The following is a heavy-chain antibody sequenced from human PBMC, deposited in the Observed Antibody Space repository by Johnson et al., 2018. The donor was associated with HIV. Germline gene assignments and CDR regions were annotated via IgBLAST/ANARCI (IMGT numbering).Heavy chain of an antibody. Sequence: VQLVESGGGLLKPGGSLRLSCAASGFTFDDYAMSWVRQVPGKGLEWVSGINWNGGSTGYADSVKGRFTISRDNAKNSLYLQMNSLRAGDTAVYYCARGLGARDAFDIWGQGTMVTVSS. CDR2: INWNGGST. CDR1: GFTFDDYA. CDR3: ARGLGARDAFDI. J-gene: IGHJ3*02. V-gene: IGHV3-20*04. D-gene: IGHD1-26*01.